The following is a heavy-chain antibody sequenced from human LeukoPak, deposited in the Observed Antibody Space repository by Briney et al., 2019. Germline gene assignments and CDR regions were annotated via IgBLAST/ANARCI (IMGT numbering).Heavy chain of an antibody. CDR3: ARLSPAAGRILNWFDP. Sequence: SVKVSCKASGGTFSSYAISWVRQAPGQGLEWMGGIIPIFGTANYAQKFQGRVTITTDESTSTAYMELSSLRSEDTAVYYCARLSPAAGRILNWFDPWGQGTLVTASS. CDR2: IIPIFGTA. CDR1: GGTFSSYA. V-gene: IGHV1-69*05. J-gene: IGHJ5*02. D-gene: IGHD6-13*01.